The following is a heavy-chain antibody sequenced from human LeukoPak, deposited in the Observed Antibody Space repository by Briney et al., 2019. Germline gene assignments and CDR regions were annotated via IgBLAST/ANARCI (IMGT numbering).Heavy chain of an antibody. CDR2: INPNTGGT. CDR3: AREGLRNYWFDP. D-gene: IGHD5-12*01. Sequence: ASVKVSCKASGNTFTAYYMHWVRQAPGQGLEWMGWINPNTGGTKYAQKFQGRVTMTRDTSISTAYMEVSRLRSDDTAVYFCAREGLRNYWFDPWGQGTLVTVSS. CDR1: GNTFTAYY. J-gene: IGHJ5*02. V-gene: IGHV1-2*02.